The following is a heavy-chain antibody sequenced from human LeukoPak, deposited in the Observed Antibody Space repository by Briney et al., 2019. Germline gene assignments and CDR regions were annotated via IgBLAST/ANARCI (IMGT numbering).Heavy chain of an antibody. J-gene: IGHJ4*02. D-gene: IGHD6-19*01. CDR2: INPSGGST. V-gene: IGHV1-46*01. CDR1: GYTFTGYY. Sequence: ASVKVSCKASGYTFTGYYMHWVRQAPGHGLEWMGIINPSGGSTSYAQKFQGRVTMTRDTSTSTVYMELSSLRSEDTAVYYCARALSIAVAASPFDYWGQGTLVTVSS. CDR3: ARALSIAVAASPFDY.